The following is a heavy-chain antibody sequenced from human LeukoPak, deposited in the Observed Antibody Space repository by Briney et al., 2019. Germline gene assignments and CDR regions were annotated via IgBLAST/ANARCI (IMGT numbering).Heavy chain of an antibody. CDR2: IIPIFGTA. CDR1: GGTFSSYA. J-gene: IGHJ3*02. Sequence: ASVKVSCKASGGTFSSYAINWVRQAPGQGLEWMGGIIPIFGTANYAQKFQGRVTITADKSTSTAYMELSSLGSEDTAVYYCAKDSSGPNDAFDIWGQGTMVTVSS. V-gene: IGHV1-69*06. D-gene: IGHD3-22*01. CDR3: AKDSSGPNDAFDI.